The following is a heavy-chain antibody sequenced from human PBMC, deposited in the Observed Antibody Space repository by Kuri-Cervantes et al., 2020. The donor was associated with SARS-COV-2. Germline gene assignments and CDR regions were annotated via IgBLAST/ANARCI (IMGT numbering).Heavy chain of an antibody. V-gene: IGHV4-34*01. CDR1: GGSFSGYF. J-gene: IGHJ4*03. Sequence: SQTLSLPCAVYGGSFSGYFWSWIRQPPGKGLEWFGEINHRGSTNYNPSLKSRVIMSVDTYKNQFSLKLSSVTAADTAVYCCASGKRITIFGVVITDHSFDFWGQGTLVTVSS. CDR3: ASGKRITIFGVVITDHSFDF. D-gene: IGHD3-3*01. CDR2: INHRGST.